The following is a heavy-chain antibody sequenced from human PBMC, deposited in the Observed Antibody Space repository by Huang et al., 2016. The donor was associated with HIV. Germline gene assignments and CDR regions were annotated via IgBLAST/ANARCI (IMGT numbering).Heavy chain of an antibody. V-gene: IGHV3-30-3*01. CDR1: RFTFSNYA. J-gene: IGHJ6*03. CDR3: ARDLWLRDLYYYYYMDV. D-gene: IGHD5-12*01. CDR2: ISYDGSNK. Sequence: QVQLVESGGGVVQPGRSLRLSCAASRFTFSNYAMHWVRQAPGNGLEWVAVISYDGSNKYYADSVKGRVTISRDNSKNTLDLQMNSLRAEDTAVYYCARDLWLRDLYYYYYMDVWGKGTTVTVSS.